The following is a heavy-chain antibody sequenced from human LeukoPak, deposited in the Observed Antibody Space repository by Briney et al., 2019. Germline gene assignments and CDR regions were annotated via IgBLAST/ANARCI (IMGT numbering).Heavy chain of an antibody. CDR1: GGSISSYY. V-gene: IGHV4-59*01. J-gene: IGHJ4*02. D-gene: IGHD3-10*01. Sequence: PSETLSLTCTVSGGSISSYYWSWIRQPPGKGLEWIGYIYYSGSTNYNPSLKSRVTISVDTSKNQFSLKPSSVTAADTAVYYCARGQYYGSGGLDYWGQGTLVTVSS. CDR2: IYYSGST. CDR3: ARGQYYGSGGLDY.